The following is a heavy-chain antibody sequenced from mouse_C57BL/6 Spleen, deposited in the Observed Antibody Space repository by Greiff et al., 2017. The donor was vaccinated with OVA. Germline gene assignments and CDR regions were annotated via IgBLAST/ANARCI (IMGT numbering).Heavy chain of an antibody. CDR1: GYSFTGYY. V-gene: IGHV1-42*01. Sequence: EVQLKQSGPELVKPGASVKISCKASGYSFTGYYMNWVKQSPEKSLEWIGEINPSTGGTTYNQKFKAKATLTVDKSSSTAYMQLKSLTSEDSAVYYCARWEDSACYIRLFDVWGQGTTLTVSS. CDR2: INPSTGGT. D-gene: IGHD3-2*02. J-gene: IGHJ2*01. CDR3: ARWEDSACYIRLFDV.